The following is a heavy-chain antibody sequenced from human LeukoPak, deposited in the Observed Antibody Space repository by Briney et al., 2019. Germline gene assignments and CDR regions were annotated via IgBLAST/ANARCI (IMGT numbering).Heavy chain of an antibody. Sequence: GGSLKLSCAASGFTFSGSAIHWVRQASGKGLEWIGRIRGKADDYASVYAASVEGRFTISRDDSRNAAYLQMNSLKIEDTAVCYCSRLAAFGSAWGQGTLVTVSS. CDR2: IRGKADDYAS. CDR3: SRLAAFGSA. J-gene: IGHJ4*02. V-gene: IGHV3-73*01. D-gene: IGHD3-10*01. CDR1: GFTFSGSA.